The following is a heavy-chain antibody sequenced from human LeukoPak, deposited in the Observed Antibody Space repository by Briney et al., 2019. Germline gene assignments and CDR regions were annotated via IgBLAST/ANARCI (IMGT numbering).Heavy chain of an antibody. CDR1: GYTFTSYG. Sequence: GASVKVSCKASGYTFTSYGISSVRQAPGQGLEWMGWISAYNGNTNHAQKLQGRVTMTTHTSTSTAYMELRSLRSDDTAVYYCARGSLRAAGTSAFDYRGQGTLVTVSS. CDR3: ARGSLRAAGTSAFDY. D-gene: IGHD6-19*01. CDR2: ISAYNGNT. J-gene: IGHJ4*02. V-gene: IGHV1-18*01.